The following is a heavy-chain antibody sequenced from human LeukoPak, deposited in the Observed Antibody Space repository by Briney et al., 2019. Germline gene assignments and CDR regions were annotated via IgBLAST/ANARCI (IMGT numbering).Heavy chain of an antibody. CDR3: ATACTRISRYMIGAYFDS. V-gene: IGHV1-24*01. Sequence: ASVKVSCKVSGCTLAELSMHWVRQAPGKGLEWMGGFDPEDGETVYAQKFQGRVTMTEDTSTDTAYMELTNLRSEDTAVYYCATACTRISRYMIGAYFDSWGQGTLVSVSS. D-gene: IGHD3-22*01. CDR1: GCTLAELS. CDR2: FDPEDGET. J-gene: IGHJ4*02.